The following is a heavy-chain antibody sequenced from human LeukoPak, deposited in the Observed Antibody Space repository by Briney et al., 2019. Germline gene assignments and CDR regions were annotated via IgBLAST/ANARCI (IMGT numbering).Heavy chain of an antibody. CDR2: ISAYNGNT. D-gene: IGHD1-26*01. Sequence: ASVKVSCKASPYTFINYDIIWVRQAPGQGLGWMGWISAYNGNTNYAQKLQGRVSMTTDTSTSTAYMELRSLRSDDTAVYYCARDLDQYSGRFGGFGHDFWGQGTLVTVSS. CDR3: ARDLDQYSGRFGGFGHDF. V-gene: IGHV1-18*01. J-gene: IGHJ4*02. CDR1: PYTFINYD.